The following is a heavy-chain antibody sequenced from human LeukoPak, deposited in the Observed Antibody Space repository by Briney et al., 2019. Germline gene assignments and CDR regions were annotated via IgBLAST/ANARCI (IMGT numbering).Heavy chain of an antibody. CDR1: GFTFSDYY. CDR2: ISSSSSYT. J-gene: IGHJ4*02. D-gene: IGHD6-13*01. Sequence: PGGSLRLSCAASGFTFSDYYMSWIRQAPGKGREWGSYISSSSSYTNYADSVKGRFTISRDNAKNSLYLQMNSLRAEDTAVYYCARDLVSSSWSFDYWGQGTLVTVSS. CDR3: ARDLVSSSWSFDY. V-gene: IGHV3-11*05.